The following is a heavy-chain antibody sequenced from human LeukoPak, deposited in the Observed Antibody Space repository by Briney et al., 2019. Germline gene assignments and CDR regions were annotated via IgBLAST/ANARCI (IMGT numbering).Heavy chain of an antibody. CDR1: GFTFSDYY. V-gene: IGHV3-11*03. D-gene: IGHD6-13*01. J-gene: IGHJ4*02. Sequence: GGSLRLSCAASGFTFSDYYMSWIRQAPGKGLEWVSHISSFSNFRSYADSVKGRFTISRDNAKNSLYLQVNSLRAEDTVVYYCARPTIAAAGNFEYWGQGTLVTVSS. CDR3: ARPTIAAAGNFEY. CDR2: ISSFSNFR.